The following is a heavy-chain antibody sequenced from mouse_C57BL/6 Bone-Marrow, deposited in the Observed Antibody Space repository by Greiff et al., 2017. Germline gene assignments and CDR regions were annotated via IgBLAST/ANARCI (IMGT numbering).Heavy chain of an antibody. V-gene: IGHV1-54*01. D-gene: IGHD1-1*01. J-gene: IGHJ2*01. CDR2: INPGSGGT. CDR1: GYAFTNYL. CDR3: ARSGYYYGSSPVYFDY. Sequence: VQLQQSGAELVRPGTSVKVSCKASGYAFTNYLIEWVKQRPGQGLEWIGVINPGSGGTHYNEKFKGKATLTADESSSTAYMQHSSLTSEDSAVYVCARSGYYYGSSPVYFDYWGQGTTLTVSS.